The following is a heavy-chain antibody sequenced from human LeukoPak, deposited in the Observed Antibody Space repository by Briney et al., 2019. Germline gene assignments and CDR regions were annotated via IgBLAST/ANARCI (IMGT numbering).Heavy chain of an antibody. CDR1: GYNFASYW. V-gene: IGHV5-51*01. D-gene: IGHD1-1*01. Sequence: GESLKISCKGSGYNFASYWIGWVRQMPGKGLEWMGIIYPCDSDPRYSPSFQGQVTISADKSTSTAFLQWSSLRASDTAMYYCARNRGTPVSDFAYWGQGTQVTVAS. CDR3: ARNRGTPVSDFAY. J-gene: IGHJ4*02. CDR2: IYPCDSDP.